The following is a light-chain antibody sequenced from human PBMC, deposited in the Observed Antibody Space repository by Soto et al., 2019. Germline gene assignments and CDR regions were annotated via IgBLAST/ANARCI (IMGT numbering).Light chain of an antibody. CDR3: QQYGTSPWT. CDR2: GAS. V-gene: IGKV3-20*01. CDR1: QSVSSYY. Sequence: EIVLTQSPGTLSLSPGERATLSCRASQSVSSYYLGWYQQKPGQAPRLLIYGASSRATGIPDRFSGSGSGTDLTLTITTLEPEDYAVYYCQQYGTSPWTFGQGTKVEIK. J-gene: IGKJ1*01.